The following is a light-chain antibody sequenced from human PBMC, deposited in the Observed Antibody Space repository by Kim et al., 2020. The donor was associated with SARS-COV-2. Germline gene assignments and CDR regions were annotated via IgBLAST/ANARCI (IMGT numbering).Light chain of an antibody. CDR1: SLRSYY. V-gene: IGLV3-19*01. CDR2: GKN. CDR3: NSRDSSGNHRWV. J-gene: IGLJ3*02. Sequence: GQTGRITCQGDSLRSYYASWYQQKPGQAPVLVIYGKNNRPSGIPDRFSGSSSGNTASLTITGAQAEDEADYYCNSRDSSGNHRWVFGGGTQLTVL.